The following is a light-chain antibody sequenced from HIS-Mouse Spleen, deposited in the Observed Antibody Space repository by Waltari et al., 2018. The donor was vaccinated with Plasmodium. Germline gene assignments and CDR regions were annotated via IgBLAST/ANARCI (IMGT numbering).Light chain of an antibody. CDR3: CSYAGSSTFV. CDR2: EGS. Sequence: QSALTQPASVSASPGQSITISWSGTRSDVGSYNLFTWYQQHPGKAPKLMIYEGSKRPSGVSNRFSGSKSGNTASLTISGLQAEDEADYYCCSYAGSSTFVFGGGTKLTVL. V-gene: IGLV2-23*03. J-gene: IGLJ3*02. CDR1: RSDVGSYNL.